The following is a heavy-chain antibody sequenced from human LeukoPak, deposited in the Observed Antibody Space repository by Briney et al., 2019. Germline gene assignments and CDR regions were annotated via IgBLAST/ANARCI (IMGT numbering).Heavy chain of an antibody. V-gene: IGHV1-2*06. J-gene: IGHJ4*02. D-gene: IGHD6-13*01. Sequence: ASVKVSCKASGYTFTGYYMHWVRQAPGQGLEWTGRINPNSGGTNYAQKFQGRVTMTRDTSISTAYMELSRLRSDDTAVYYCARAPARVAAAGTGGIDYWGQGTLVTVSS. CDR1: GYTFTGYY. CDR2: INPNSGGT. CDR3: ARAPARVAAAGTGGIDY.